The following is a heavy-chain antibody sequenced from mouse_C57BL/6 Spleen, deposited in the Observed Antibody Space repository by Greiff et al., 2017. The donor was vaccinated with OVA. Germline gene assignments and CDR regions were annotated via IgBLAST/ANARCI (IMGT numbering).Heavy chain of an antibody. V-gene: IGHV5-12*01. Sequence: DVKLVESGGGLVQPGGSLKLSCAASGFTFSDYYMYWFRQTPEKRLEWVAYISNGGGSTYYPDTVKGPFPISRANAKNNLYLQMSRLKAEDTAMYDCARREGSGYGAMDYWGQGTSVTVSS. D-gene: IGHD3-2*02. J-gene: IGHJ4*01. CDR3: ARREGSGYGAMDY. CDR2: ISNGGGST. CDR1: GFTFSDYY.